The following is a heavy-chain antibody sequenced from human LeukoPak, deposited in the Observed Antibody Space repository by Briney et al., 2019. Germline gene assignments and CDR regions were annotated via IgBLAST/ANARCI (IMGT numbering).Heavy chain of an antibody. CDR1: GFTFSNYA. CDR3: AKQNSSSSPVDH. Sequence: PGGSLRLSCAASGFTFSNYAMSWVRQPPGKGLEWIGTVYYSGSTSHNPSLKSRVTISVDTSKNQFSLRLSSVTAADTAAYFCAKQNSSSSPVDHWGQGTLVTVSS. CDR2: VYYSGST. D-gene: IGHD6-6*01. J-gene: IGHJ4*02. V-gene: IGHV4-39*01.